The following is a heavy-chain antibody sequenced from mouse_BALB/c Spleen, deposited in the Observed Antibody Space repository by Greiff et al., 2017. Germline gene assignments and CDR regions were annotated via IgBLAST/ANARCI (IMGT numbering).Heavy chain of an antibody. D-gene: IGHD2-1*01. V-gene: IGHV1-9*01. CDR2: ILPGSGST. CDR1: GYTFSSYW. Sequence: QVQLQQSGAELMKPGASVKISCKATGYTFSSYWIEWVKQRPGHGLEWIGEILPGSGSTNYNEKFKGKATFTADTSSNTAYMQLSSLTSEDSAVYYCARCYYGNNYYAMDYWGQGTSVTVSS. CDR3: ARCYYGNNYYAMDY. J-gene: IGHJ4*01.